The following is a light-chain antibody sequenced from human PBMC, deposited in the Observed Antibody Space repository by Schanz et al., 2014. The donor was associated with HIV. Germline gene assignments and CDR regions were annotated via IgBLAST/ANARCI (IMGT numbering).Light chain of an antibody. CDR2: ATY. V-gene: IGLV1-47*02. CDR1: TSNIGSNH. J-gene: IGLJ3*02. CDR3: AAWDDSLSGRV. Sequence: SVLTQPPSASGTPGQRVTISCSGSTSNIGSNHVDWYQQLPGTAPKLLIYATYNRPSGVPDRFSGSKSGTSASLAISGLRFEDEADYYCAAWDDSLSGRVFGGGTKLTVL.